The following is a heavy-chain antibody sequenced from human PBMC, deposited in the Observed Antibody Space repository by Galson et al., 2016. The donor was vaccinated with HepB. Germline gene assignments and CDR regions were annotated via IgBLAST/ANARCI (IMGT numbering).Heavy chain of an antibody. V-gene: IGHV3-48*02. Sequence: SLRLSCAASGFTFSSYSMNWARQAPGKGLEWVSYISSSSSTIYYADSVKGLFTISRDNAKNSLYLQMNSLRDEDTAVYYCARDLSSGWYSPYYYYGMDVWGQGTTVTVSS. CDR1: GFTFSSYS. CDR3: ARDLSSGWYSPYYYYGMDV. J-gene: IGHJ6*02. CDR2: ISSSSSTI. D-gene: IGHD6-19*01.